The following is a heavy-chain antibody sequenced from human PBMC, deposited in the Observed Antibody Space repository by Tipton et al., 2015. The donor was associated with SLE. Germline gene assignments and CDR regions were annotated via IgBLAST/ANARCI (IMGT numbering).Heavy chain of an antibody. CDR2: IYYSGNT. Sequence: TLSLTCTVSGGSISSSSYYWGWIRQPPGKGLEWIGSIYYSGNTYYSPSLKSRVTISVDTSKNQFSLKLSSVTAADTAVYYCARFGYRIAVGIGNYWGQGTLVTVSP. J-gene: IGHJ4*02. V-gene: IGHV4-39*07. D-gene: IGHD6-19*01. CDR1: GGSISSSSYY. CDR3: ARFGYRIAVGIGNY.